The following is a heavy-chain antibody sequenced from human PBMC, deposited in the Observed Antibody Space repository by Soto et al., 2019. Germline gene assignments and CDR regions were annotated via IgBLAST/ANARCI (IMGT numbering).Heavy chain of an antibody. CDR2: IYYSGST. CDR1: GGSLSSYY. V-gene: IGHV4-59*01. J-gene: IGHJ6*02. D-gene: IGHD7-27*01. Sequence: PSETLSLTCVVSGGSLSSYYLSWIRQPPGKGLEWIGYIYYSGSTNYNPSLKSRVTISVDTSKNQFSLKLSSVTAADTAVYYCARGPFRNWEYYYYYGMDVWGQGTTVTVSS. CDR3: ARGPFRNWEYYYYYGMDV.